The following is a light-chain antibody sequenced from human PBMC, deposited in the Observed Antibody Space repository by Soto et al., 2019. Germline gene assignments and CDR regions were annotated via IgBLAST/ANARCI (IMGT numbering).Light chain of an antibody. CDR2: AAS. CDR1: QSVITNY. Sequence: EIVLTQSAGTVSLSPGARAPLSWRASQSVITNYIAWYRQKPGQAPRLLIYAASSRATGIPDRFSGSGSGTDFTLTICRLEPEDFAVYYCHQYGTSVGTFGQGTKVDI. J-gene: IGKJ1*01. CDR3: HQYGTSVGT. V-gene: IGKV3-20*01.